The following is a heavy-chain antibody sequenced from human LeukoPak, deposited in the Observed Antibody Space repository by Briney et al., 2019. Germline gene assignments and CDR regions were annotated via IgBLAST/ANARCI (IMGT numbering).Heavy chain of an antibody. CDR3: ARSIFGVVISLYYFDY. Sequence: SETLSLTCAVSGYSISSGYYWGWTRQPPGKGLEWIGSIYHSGSTYYNPSLKSRVTISVDTSKNQFSLKLSSVTAADTAVYYCARSIFGVVISLYYFDYWGQGTLVTVSS. J-gene: IGHJ4*02. CDR2: IYHSGST. V-gene: IGHV4-38-2*01. CDR1: GYSISSGYY. D-gene: IGHD3-3*01.